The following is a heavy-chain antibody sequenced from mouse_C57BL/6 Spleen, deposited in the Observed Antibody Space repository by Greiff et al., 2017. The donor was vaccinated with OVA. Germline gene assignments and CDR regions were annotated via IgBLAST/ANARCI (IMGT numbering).Heavy chain of an antibody. CDR3: ARENYSLYYFDD. D-gene: IGHD2-12*01. J-gene: IGHJ2*01. V-gene: IGHV5-4*01. CDR1: GFTFSSYA. CDR2: IRDGGSYT. Sequence: EVKLMESGGGLVKPGGSLKLSCAASGFTFSSYAMSWVRQTPEQRLAWVATIRDGGSYTYYPDNVKGRFTISRDNAKNNLYLQLSQLKSEDTAMYYCARENYSLYYFDDWGQGTTLTVSS.